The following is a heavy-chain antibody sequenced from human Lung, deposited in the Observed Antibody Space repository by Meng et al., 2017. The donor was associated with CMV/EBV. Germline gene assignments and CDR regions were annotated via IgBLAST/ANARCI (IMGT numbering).Heavy chain of an antibody. CDR3: ARMRGRIGSGYGYYCSHGMDV. J-gene: IGHJ6*02. V-gene: IGHV2-70*18. D-gene: IGHD5-18*01. CDR2: IDWDDDK. CDR1: GFSLSTAEMC. Sequence: SGPXLVXPTQTLTLPCTFSGFSLSTAEMCVTWVRQPPGKALEWLALIDWDDDKYYSTSLRTRLTISKDTSKNQVVLTMTNMDPVDTAKYYCARMRGRIGSGYGYYCSHGMDVWXQGTXVTVSS.